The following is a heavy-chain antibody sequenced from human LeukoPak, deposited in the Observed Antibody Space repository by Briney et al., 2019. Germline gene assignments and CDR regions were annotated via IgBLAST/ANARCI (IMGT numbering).Heavy chain of an antibody. CDR3: ARLLLGDIVVVPAAPYFDY. Sequence: KPSETLSLTCTVSGGSISSYYWSWIRQPAGKGLEWIGRIYTSGSTNYNPSLKSRVTISVDTSKNQFSLKLSSATAADTAVYYCARLLLGDIVVVPAAPYFDYWGQGTLVTVSS. D-gene: IGHD2-2*01. CDR2: IYTSGST. J-gene: IGHJ4*02. CDR1: GGSISSYY. V-gene: IGHV4-4*07.